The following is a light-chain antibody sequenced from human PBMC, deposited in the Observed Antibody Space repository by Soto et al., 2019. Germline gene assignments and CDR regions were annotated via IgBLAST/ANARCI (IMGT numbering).Light chain of an antibody. J-gene: IGLJ1*01. CDR3: SSYTSSTFFV. V-gene: IGLV2-14*03. CDR2: DVS. Sequence: QSALTQPASVSESPGQSITISCTGTSSDVGGYNYVSWYQQHPGKAPKLMIYDVSNRPSGVSNRFSGSKSGNTASLTISGLQTEDEADYYCSSYTSSTFFVFGAGTKVTVL. CDR1: SSDVGGYNY.